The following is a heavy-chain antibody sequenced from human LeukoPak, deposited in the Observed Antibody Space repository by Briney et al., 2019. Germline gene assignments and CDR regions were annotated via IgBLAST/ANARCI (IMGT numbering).Heavy chain of an antibody. CDR2: IKSKTDGGTT. J-gene: IGHJ4*02. V-gene: IGHV3-15*01. CDR1: GFTFSNAW. Sequence: GGSLRLSCAASGFTFSNAWMSWVRQAPGKGLEWVGRIKSKTDGGTTDYAAPVKGRFTISRDDSKNTLYLQMNSLKTEDTAEYYCTTKGCSGTSCAPFDYWGQGTLVTVSS. D-gene: IGHD2-2*01. CDR3: TTKGCSGTSCAPFDY.